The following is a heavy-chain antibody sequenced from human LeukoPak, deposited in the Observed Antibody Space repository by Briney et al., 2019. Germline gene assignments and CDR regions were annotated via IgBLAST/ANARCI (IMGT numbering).Heavy chain of an antibody. CDR1: GASISSGYW. CDR3: ARDDTGVIRGIRFHY. Sequence: SETLSLTCAVSGASISSGYWWSWVRQPPGKGLEWIGEIYHSGSTNHNPTLKSRVTISVDKSKSQFSLNLSSVTAADTAVYYCARDDTGVIRGIRFHYWGQGTLVTVSS. J-gene: IGHJ4*02. CDR2: IYHSGST. D-gene: IGHD3-10*01. V-gene: IGHV4-4*02.